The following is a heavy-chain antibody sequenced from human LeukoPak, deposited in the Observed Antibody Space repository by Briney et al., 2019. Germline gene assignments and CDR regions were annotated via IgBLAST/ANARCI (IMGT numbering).Heavy chain of an antibody. CDR1: GASISSHY. V-gene: IGHV4-59*11. D-gene: IGHD6-13*01. J-gene: IGHJ4*02. Sequence: PSETLSLTCAVSGASISSHYWSWIRQSPGKGLEWIGYICYSGSTNYNPSLKSRVTISVDTSKNQFSLKLSSVTAADTAVYYCTRDLANSWYYYWGRGILVTVSS. CDR3: TRDLANSWYYY. CDR2: ICYSGST.